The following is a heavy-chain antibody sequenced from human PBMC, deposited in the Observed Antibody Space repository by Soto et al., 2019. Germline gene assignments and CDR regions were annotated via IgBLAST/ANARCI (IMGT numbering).Heavy chain of an antibody. D-gene: IGHD1-20*01. CDR2: IYYRGST. J-gene: IGHJ4*02. CDR1: GGSISHYY. CDR3: ARGGYNWNDVTDY. Sequence: QVQLQESGPGLVKPSETLSLTCIVSGGSISHYYWSWIRQPPGKGLEWIGYIYYRGSTNYNPSLKSRVTISVDTSKNQFSLKLSSVTAADTAVYYCARGGYNWNDVTDYWGQGTLVTVSS. V-gene: IGHV4-59*01.